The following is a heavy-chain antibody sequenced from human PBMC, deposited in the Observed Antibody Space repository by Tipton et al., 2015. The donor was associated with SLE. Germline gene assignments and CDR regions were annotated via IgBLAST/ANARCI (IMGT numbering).Heavy chain of an antibody. CDR2: IYYSGST. CDR1: GESFSAYY. V-gene: IGHV4-59*01. J-gene: IGHJ6*02. D-gene: IGHD2-2*01. Sequence: TLSLTCAVHGESFSAYYWSWIRQPPGKGLEWIGYIYYSGSTNYNPSLKSRVTISVDTSKNQFSLKLSSVTAADTAVYYCAREARYYCSSTSCSLDGMDVWGQGTTVTVSS. CDR3: AREARYYCSSTSCSLDGMDV.